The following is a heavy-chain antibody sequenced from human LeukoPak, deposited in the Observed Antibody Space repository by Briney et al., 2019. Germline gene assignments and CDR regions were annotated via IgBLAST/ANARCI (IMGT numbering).Heavy chain of an antibody. V-gene: IGHV3-30*18. CDR2: ISYDGSNK. D-gene: IGHD3-3*01. CDR3: AKENYDFWSGYYHYYYYYGMDV. Sequence: PGGSLRLSCAASGFTFSSYGMHWVRQAPGKGLGWVAVISYDGSNKYYADSVKGRFTISRDNSKNTLYLQMNSLRAEDTAVYYCAKENYDFWSGYYHYYYYYGMDVWGLGTTVTVSS. J-gene: IGHJ6*02. CDR1: GFTFSSYG.